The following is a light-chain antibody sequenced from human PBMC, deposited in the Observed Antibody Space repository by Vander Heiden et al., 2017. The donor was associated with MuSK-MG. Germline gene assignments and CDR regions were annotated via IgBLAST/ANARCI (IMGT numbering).Light chain of an antibody. CDR2: AAS. CDR1: QKISIY. V-gene: IGKV1-39*01. J-gene: IGKJ4*01. Sequence: DIQMTQSPPSLSASVGDRVTITCRTSQKISIYLNWYQQKPGNTPKLLIYAASSLQRGVPSRFSGSGSGTDFTLTINSLQPEDFATYYCQQIDNTFPLTFGGGTKVEIK. CDR3: QQIDNTFPLT.